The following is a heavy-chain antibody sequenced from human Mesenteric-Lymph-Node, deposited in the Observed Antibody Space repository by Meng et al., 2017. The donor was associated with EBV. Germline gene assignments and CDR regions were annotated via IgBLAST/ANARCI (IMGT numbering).Heavy chain of an antibody. D-gene: IGHD2/OR15-2a*01. CDR3: ASGLLHTSMPY. J-gene: IGHJ4*02. CDR1: SGAMNNDASS. Sequence: QVQLQESRPGLVKPPQTLPLTCTVSSGAMNNDASSWTWVRQSPEKGLEWIGYIYSSGITYYNPSLKSRVSISTDTSINQFSLKLTSVTAADTAVYYCASGLLHTSMPYWGQGILVTVSS. V-gene: IGHV4-30-4*01. CDR2: IYSSGIT.